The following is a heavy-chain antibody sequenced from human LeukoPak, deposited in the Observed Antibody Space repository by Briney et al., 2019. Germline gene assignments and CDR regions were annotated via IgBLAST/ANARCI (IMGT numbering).Heavy chain of an antibody. CDR2: IYYSGST. Sequence: SGTLFLTCTVSGGSISSYYWSWIRQPPGKGLEWIGYIYYSGSTNYNPSLKSRVTISVDTSKNQFSLKLSSVTAADTAVYYCARENYYGSGNFDYWGQGTLVTVSS. CDR1: GGSISSYY. J-gene: IGHJ4*02. V-gene: IGHV4-59*01. D-gene: IGHD3-10*01. CDR3: ARENYYGSGNFDY.